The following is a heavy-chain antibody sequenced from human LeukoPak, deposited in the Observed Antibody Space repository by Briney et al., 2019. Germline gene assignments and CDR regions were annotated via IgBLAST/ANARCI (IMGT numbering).Heavy chain of an antibody. D-gene: IGHD3-22*01. CDR3: ARDGDDTSGYFSPFDY. CDR1: GFTVSSNY. V-gene: IGHV3-53*01. J-gene: IGHJ4*02. Sequence: GGSLRLSRAVSGFTVSSNYMSWVRQAPGKGLEWVAVIYTGGSTYYADSVKGRFTISRDNSKNTLYLQMNSLRVEDTAVYYCARDGDDTSGYFSPFDYWGQGTLVTVSS. CDR2: IYTGGST.